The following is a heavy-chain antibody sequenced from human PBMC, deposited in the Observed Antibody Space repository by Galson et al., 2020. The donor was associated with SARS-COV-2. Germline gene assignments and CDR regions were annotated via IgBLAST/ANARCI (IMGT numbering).Heavy chain of an antibody. J-gene: IGHJ2*01. Sequence: SQTLSLTCTVSGGSISSGGYYWSWIRQHPGKGLEWIGYIYYNGSTYYNPSLKSRVTISVDTSKNQFSLKLSSVTAADTAVYYCARDYGGKDWYFDLWGRGTLVTVFS. CDR3: ARDYGGKDWYFDL. CDR2: IYYNGST. CDR1: GGSISSGGYY. V-gene: IGHV4-31*03. D-gene: IGHD4-17*01.